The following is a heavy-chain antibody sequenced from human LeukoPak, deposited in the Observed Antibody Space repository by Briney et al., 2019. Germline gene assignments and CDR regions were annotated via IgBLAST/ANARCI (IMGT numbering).Heavy chain of an antibody. CDR2: INPKSGGT. CDR3: ARDLRAWLQSFGSFS. V-gene: IGHV1-2*02. D-gene: IGHD5-24*01. J-gene: IGHJ1*01. Sequence: ASVKVSCKASAYTFTSYGISWVRQAPGQGLEWMGWINPKSGGTKYAQNFQGRVTMTTDTSISTAYLELTGLRSDDTAVYYCARDLRAWLQSFGSFSWGQDTLVTVSS. CDR1: AYTFTSYG.